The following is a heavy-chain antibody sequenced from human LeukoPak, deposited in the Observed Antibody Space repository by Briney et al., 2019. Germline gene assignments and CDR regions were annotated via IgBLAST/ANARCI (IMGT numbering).Heavy chain of an antibody. Sequence: ASVKVSCKASGYTFTGYYMHWVRQAPGQGLEWMGWINANSGGTNYAQKFQGRVTMTRDTSISTAYMELSRLRSDDTAVYYCARVEYSSSSRPYNWFDPWGQGTLVTVSS. J-gene: IGHJ5*02. CDR3: ARVEYSSSSRPYNWFDP. D-gene: IGHD6-6*01. CDR1: GYTFTGYY. CDR2: INANSGGT. V-gene: IGHV1-2*02.